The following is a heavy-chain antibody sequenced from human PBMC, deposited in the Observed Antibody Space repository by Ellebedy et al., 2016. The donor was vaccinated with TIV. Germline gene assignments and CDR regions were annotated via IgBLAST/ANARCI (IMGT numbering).Heavy chain of an antibody. Sequence: KVSCEGSGYSFTNYWIGWVRQMPGKGLEWMGIIRPRDSDTRYSPSFQGQVTISADKSISTAYLQWSSLKASDTAVYYCARPYCSGGSCYRDALDIWGQGTVVTVSS. V-gene: IGHV5-51*01. CDR1: GYSFTNYW. D-gene: IGHD2-15*01. CDR3: ARPYCSGGSCYRDALDI. CDR2: IRPRDSDT. J-gene: IGHJ3*02.